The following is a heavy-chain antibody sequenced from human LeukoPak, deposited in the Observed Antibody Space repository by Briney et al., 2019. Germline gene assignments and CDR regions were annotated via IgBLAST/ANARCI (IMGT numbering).Heavy chain of an antibody. D-gene: IGHD2-2*01. V-gene: IGHV1-2*02. CDR3: ARGCQYQLLIFLYYYMDV. CDR1: GYTFTGYY. CDR2: INPNSGGT. Sequence: ASVKVSCKASGYTFTGYYMHWVRQAPGQGLEWMGWINPNSGGTNYAQKFQGRVTMTRDTSISTAYMELSRLRSDDTAVYYCARGCQYQLLIFLYYYMDVWGKGATDTISS. J-gene: IGHJ6*03.